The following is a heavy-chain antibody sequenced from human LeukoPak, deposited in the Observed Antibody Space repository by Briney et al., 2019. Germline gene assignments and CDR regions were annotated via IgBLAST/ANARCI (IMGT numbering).Heavy chain of an antibody. Sequence: ASVKVSCKASGGSFNSYGITWVRQAPGQGLEWMGRIIPILDMSNYAQKFQGRVTITAVKSTRTAYMEVSSLRSEDTAMYYCARDGGWLQTQNHYYYHGMDVWGQGTTVTVSS. CDR2: IIPILDMS. J-gene: IGHJ6*02. CDR3: ARDGGWLQTQNHYYYHGMDV. V-gene: IGHV1-69*04. D-gene: IGHD5-24*01. CDR1: GGSFNSYG.